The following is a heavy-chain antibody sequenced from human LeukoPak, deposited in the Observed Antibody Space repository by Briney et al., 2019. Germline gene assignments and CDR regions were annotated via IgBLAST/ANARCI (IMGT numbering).Heavy chain of an antibody. V-gene: IGHV3-53*01. J-gene: IGHJ4*02. CDR2: INSAGNT. D-gene: IGHD2/OR15-2a*01. Sequence: PGGSLRLSCAASGFTVSNNYMTWVRQAPGKGLEWVSFINSAGNTYYADSVKGRFTISRDNSKNTLYLQMDSLRAEDTAVYYCARARPLDILSYFDYWGQGTLVTVSS. CDR1: GFTVSNNY. CDR3: ARARPLDILSYFDY.